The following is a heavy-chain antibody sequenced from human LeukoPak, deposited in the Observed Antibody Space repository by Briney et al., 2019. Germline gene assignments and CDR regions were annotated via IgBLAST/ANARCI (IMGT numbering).Heavy chain of an antibody. Sequence: PSETLSLTCTVSGGSISSGSCYWRWIRQPAGKGLEWIGRIYTSGSTNYNPSLKSRVTISVDTSKNQFSLKLSSVTAADTAVYYCARRSYSYAFDIWGQGTMVTVSS. CDR2: IYTSGST. CDR1: GGSISSGSCY. V-gene: IGHV4-61*02. J-gene: IGHJ3*02. D-gene: IGHD1-26*01. CDR3: ARRSYSYAFDI.